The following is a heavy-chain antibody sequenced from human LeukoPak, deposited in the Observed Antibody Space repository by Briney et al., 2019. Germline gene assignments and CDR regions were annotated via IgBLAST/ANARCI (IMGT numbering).Heavy chain of an antibody. CDR1: GFTFSSYA. D-gene: IGHD3-10*01. CDR2: ISGSGGST. CDR3: AKTMVRGVISPPFDY. V-gene: IGHV3-23*01. J-gene: IGHJ4*02. Sequence: GGSLRLSCAASGFTFSSYAMSWFRQAPGKGLEWVSAISGSGGSTYYADSVKGRFTISRDNSKNTLYLQMNSLRAEDTAVYYCAKTMVRGVISPPFDYWGQGTLVTVSS.